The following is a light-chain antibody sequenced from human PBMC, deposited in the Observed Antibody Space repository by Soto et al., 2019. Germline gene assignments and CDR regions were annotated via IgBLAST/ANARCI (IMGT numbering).Light chain of an antibody. CDR1: QIVSSD. CDR2: GAS. Sequence: EIVMTQSPATLSVSPGERATLSCRASQIVSSDLAGYQQKPGQAPRLLIYGASTRATGIPARFSGSGSGTELTLTISNLKFEDFAVYYCQQYNKWPRTFGQGTKVDSK. V-gene: IGKV3-15*01. CDR3: QQYNKWPRT. J-gene: IGKJ1*01.